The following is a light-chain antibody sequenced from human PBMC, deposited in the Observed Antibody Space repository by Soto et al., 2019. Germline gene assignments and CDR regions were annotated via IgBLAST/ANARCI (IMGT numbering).Light chain of an antibody. V-gene: IGKV3-20*01. CDR1: QSVSSTY. CDR2: GAS. CDR3: EQYDSSPYT. Sequence: IDLEQSPADVSLFRGERSTLSCRASQSVSSTYLAWYQHKPGQAPRLLIYGASSRETGIPDTFSGRGSGTDVTLTISSLEPEDLAVYYCEQYDSSPYTVGQGTKVDIK. J-gene: IGKJ2*01.